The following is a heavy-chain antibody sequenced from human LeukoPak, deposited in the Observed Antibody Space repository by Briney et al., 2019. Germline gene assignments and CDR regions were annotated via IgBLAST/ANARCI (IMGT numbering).Heavy chain of an antibody. J-gene: IGHJ4*02. CDR3: ATWRGSGWYYFDY. Sequence: GRSLRLSCGASGFNFSSYGMHWVRQAPGKGLEWVAVISYDGSNKYYADSVKGRFTISRDNSKNTLYLQMNSLRAEDTAVYYCATWRGSGWYYFDYWGQGTLVTVSS. V-gene: IGHV3-30*03. CDR1: GFNFSSYG. D-gene: IGHD6-19*01. CDR2: ISYDGSNK.